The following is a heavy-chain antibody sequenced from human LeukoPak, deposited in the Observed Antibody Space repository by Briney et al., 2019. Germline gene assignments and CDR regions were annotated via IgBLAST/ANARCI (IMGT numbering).Heavy chain of an antibody. Sequence: ASVKVSCKASGYTFTGYYMHWVRQAPGQGLEWMGWINPNSGGTNYAQKFQGRVTMTRDTSISTAYMELSRLRSEDTAVYYCARVGGAAAESPFDYWGQGTLVTVSS. D-gene: IGHD6-13*01. J-gene: IGHJ4*02. CDR1: GYTFTGYY. CDR2: INPNSGGT. V-gene: IGHV1-2*02. CDR3: ARVGGAAAESPFDY.